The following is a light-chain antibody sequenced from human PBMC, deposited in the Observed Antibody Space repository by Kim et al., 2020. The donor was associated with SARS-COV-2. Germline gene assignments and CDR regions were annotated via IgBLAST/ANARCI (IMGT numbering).Light chain of an antibody. Sequence: TIACTGTSSDVGSYNYVSWYQQHPGKAPKLMIYAVSNRPSGVSNRFSGSKSGNTASLTISGLQAEDEADYYCSSYTRSSTNYVFGTGTKVTVL. V-gene: IGLV2-14*03. J-gene: IGLJ1*01. CDR3: SSYTRSSTNYV. CDR2: AVS. CDR1: SSDVGSYNY.